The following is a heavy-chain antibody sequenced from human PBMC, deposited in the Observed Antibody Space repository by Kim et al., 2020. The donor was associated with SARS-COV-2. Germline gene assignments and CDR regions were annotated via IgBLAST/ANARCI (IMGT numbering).Heavy chain of an antibody. Sequence: GGSLRLSCAASGFTFDDYAMHWVRQAPGKGLEWVSLISGDGGSTYYADSVKGRFTISRDNSKNSLYLQMNSLRTEDTALYYCATIPDYMKHYYYYGMDVWGQGTTVTVSS. D-gene: IGHD4-4*01. CDR2: ISGDGGST. CDR3: ATIPDYMKHYYYYGMDV. V-gene: IGHV3-43*02. CDR1: GFTFDDYA. J-gene: IGHJ6*02.